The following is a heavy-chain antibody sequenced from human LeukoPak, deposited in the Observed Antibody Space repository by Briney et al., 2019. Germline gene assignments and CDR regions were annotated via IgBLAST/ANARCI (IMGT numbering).Heavy chain of an antibody. CDR3: ARSDGYGLVGI. J-gene: IGHJ3*02. CDR1: GVSISSGSNY. V-gene: IGHV4-39*06. D-gene: IGHD3-10*01. Sequence: PSETLSLTCRVSGVSISSGSNYWGWIRQPPGQTLEWIGSIYSSGSTYYNSSLEGRVNILIDTAKNHFTLNLTSVTASDTAVYYCARSDGYGLVGIWGQGTMVTVSS. CDR2: IYSSGST.